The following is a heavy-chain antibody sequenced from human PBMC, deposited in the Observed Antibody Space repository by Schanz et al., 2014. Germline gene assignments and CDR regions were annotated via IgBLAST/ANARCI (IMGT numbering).Heavy chain of an antibody. J-gene: IGHJ3*02. D-gene: IGHD5-18*01. Sequence: HLVESGGGLIQPGGSLRLSCAASGFNVSDNYMTWVRQAPGKGLEWVSVIYSGGSTYYADSVKGRLTIARDNSKNTLYLQMNSLRAEDTALYYCASERGYSYGYGAFDIWGLGTMVTVSS. V-gene: IGHV3-53*01. CDR3: ASERGYSYGYGAFDI. CDR1: GFNVSDNY. CDR2: IYSGGST.